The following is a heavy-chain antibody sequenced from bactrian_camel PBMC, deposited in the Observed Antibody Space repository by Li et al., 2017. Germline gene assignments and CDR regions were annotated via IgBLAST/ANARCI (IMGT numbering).Heavy chain of an antibody. D-gene: IGHD5*01. Sequence: HVQLVESGGGSVQAGESLKLSCVVSGSTIDQLCLSWFREVSGEEREGVAAMDNDGSTTYADFVKGRFTISRDNAKNALYLQMNRLEPEDTAMYYCAPSPQTGPSSRGWCSAASFGYWGPGTQVTVS. CDR1: GSTIDQLC. CDR2: MDNDGSTT. J-gene: IGHJ6*01. CDR3: APSPQTGPSSRGWCSAASFGY. V-gene: IGHV3S1*01.